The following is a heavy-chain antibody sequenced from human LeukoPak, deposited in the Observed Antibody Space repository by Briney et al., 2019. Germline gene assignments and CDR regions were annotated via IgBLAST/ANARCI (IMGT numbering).Heavy chain of an antibody. J-gene: IGHJ4*02. D-gene: IGHD6-13*01. V-gene: IGHV4-59*01. CDR2: WYYGST. CDR1: GDSISRDY. CDR3: ARGGPDSSNWYDFNY. Sequence: NPSETLSLTCSVSGDSISRDYWSWIRQSPGKGPEWSGYWYYGSTKYNPSRKSRVTISLDTSKKQFSLQVGFVNAADAAVYYCARGGPDSSNWYDFNYWGQGTLVTVSS.